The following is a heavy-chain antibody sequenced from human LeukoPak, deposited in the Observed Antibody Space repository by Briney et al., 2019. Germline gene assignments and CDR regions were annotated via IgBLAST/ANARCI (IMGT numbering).Heavy chain of an antibody. CDR3: ASEAGVWGSYRYTRSEYFDY. V-gene: IGHV4-39*01. CDR2: IYYSGST. D-gene: IGHD3-16*02. J-gene: IGHJ4*02. CDR1: GGSISSSSYY. Sequence: PSETLSLTCTVSGGSISSSSYYWGWIRQPPGKGLEWIGSIYYSGSTYYNPSLKSRVTISVDTSKNQFSLKLSSVTAADTAVYYCASEAGVWGSYRYTRSEYFDYWGQGTLVTVSS.